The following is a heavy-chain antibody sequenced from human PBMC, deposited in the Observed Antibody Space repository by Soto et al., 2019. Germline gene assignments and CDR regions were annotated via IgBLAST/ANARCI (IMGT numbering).Heavy chain of an antibody. D-gene: IGHD6-6*01. CDR1: GYTFTGYY. CDR3: ARSNEYSSSGWGYYCYFGMDV. Sequence: ASVKVSCKASGYTFTGYYMHWVRQAPGQGLEWMGWINPNSGGTNYAQKFQGWVTMTRDTSISTAYMELSRLRSDDTAVYYCARSNEYSSSGWGYYCYFGMDVWSQGTTVTVSS. J-gene: IGHJ6*02. V-gene: IGHV1-2*04. CDR2: INPNSGGT.